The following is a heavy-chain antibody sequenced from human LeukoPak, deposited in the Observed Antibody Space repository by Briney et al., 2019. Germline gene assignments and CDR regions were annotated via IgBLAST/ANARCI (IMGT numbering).Heavy chain of an antibody. D-gene: IGHD2-15*01. CDR2: ISSRDSTI. Sequence: GGSLRLSCAASGFSFGGHEMNWVRQAPGKGLEWVPYISSRDSTIYYADSVKGRFTISRDNAKNSLYLQMNSLRAEDTAVYYCARALGECTSGSCAIHYWGQGTLVTVSS. V-gene: IGHV3-48*03. CDR3: ARALGECTSGSCAIHY. CDR1: GFSFGGHE. J-gene: IGHJ4*02.